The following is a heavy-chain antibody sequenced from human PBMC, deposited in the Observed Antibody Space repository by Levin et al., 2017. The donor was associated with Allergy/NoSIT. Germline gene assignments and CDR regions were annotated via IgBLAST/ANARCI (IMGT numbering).Heavy chain of an antibody. CDR1: GGSISSYY. D-gene: IGHD3-10*01. Sequence: PSETLSLTCTVSGGSISSYYWSWIRQPPGKGLEWIGYIYYSGSTNYNPSLKSRVTISVDTSKNQFSLKLSSVTAADTAVYYCARREGSGSKPIWGQGTMVTVSS. CDR3: ARREGSGSKPI. J-gene: IGHJ3*02. V-gene: IGHV4-59*08. CDR2: IYYSGST.